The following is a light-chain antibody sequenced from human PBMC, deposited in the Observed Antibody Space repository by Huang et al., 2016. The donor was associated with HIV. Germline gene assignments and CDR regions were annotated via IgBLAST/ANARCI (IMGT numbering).Light chain of an antibody. CDR2: GVY. CDR1: QSISAY. CDR3: QESYATPLT. V-gene: IGKV1-39*01. Sequence: DIQMTQSPSSLSASVGDRVTITCRASQSISAYLNWYQQKPGKAQKLLIYGVYTLQSVVPSRVSVSGSGTDFTRTINSLQPEDFATYYCQESYATPLTFGGGTKVEI. J-gene: IGKJ4*01.